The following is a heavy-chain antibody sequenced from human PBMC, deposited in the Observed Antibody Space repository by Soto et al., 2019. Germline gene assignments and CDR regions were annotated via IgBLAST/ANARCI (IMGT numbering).Heavy chain of an antibody. CDR1: GGSVSSGSYY. Sequence: TSETLSLTCTVSGGSVSSGSYYWSWIRQPPGKGLEWIGYIYYSGSTNYNPSLKSRVTISVDTSKNQFSLKLSSVTAADTAVYYCAREEIVPAAGVFPWGQGTLVTVSS. D-gene: IGHD2-2*01. J-gene: IGHJ5*02. CDR3: AREEIVPAAGVFP. V-gene: IGHV4-61*01. CDR2: IYYSGST.